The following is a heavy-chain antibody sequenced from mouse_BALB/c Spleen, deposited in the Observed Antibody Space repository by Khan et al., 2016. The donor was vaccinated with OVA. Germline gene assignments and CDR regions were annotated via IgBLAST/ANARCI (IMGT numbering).Heavy chain of an antibody. D-gene: IGHD2-1*01. CDR2: IYPGNGDT. J-gene: IGHJ2*01. V-gene: IGHV1-5*01. CDR3: TRNGFGNYESWDY. CDR1: GYTFTSYW. Sequence: VQLQQSGTVLARPGASVKMSCKASGYTFTSYWMHWVKQRPGQGLEWIGAIYPGNGDTNYNQKFKGKAKLTAVTSTSTAYLELNSLTNEDSAVYYCTRNGFGNYESWDYWGQGTTLTVSA.